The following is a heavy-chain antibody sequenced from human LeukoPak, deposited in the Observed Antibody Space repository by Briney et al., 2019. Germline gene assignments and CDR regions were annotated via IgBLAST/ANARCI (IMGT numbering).Heavy chain of an antibody. Sequence: SETLSLTCTVSGDSITTSGYYWSWIRRHPGAGLEWIAYIHYIGNTYYNPSLESRVTMSIDTSSNQFSLNVASVTAADTAVYFCARVRDDYFFGYWGQGILVTVSS. CDR3: ARVRDDYFFGY. V-gene: IGHV4-31*03. CDR1: GDSITTSGYY. J-gene: IGHJ4*02. CDR2: IHYIGNT. D-gene: IGHD3-3*01.